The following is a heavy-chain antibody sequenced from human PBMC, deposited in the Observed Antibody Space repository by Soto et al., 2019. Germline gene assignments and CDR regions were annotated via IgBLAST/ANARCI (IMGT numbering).Heavy chain of an antibody. Sequence: GSSVKVSCKASGYTFTSYYMHWVRQAPGQGLEWMGIINPSGGSTSYAQKFQGRVTMTRDTSTSTVYMELSSLRSEDTAVYYCARERSPHDAFDIWGQGTMVTVSS. CDR3: ARERSPHDAFDI. J-gene: IGHJ3*02. D-gene: IGHD1-26*01. V-gene: IGHV1-46*01. CDR2: INPSGGST. CDR1: GYTFTSYY.